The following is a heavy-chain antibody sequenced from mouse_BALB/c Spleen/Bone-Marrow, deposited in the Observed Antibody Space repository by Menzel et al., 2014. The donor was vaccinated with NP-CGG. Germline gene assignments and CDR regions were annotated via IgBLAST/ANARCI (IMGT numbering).Heavy chain of an antibody. J-gene: IGHJ4*01. CDR2: IDPSDSYT. V-gene: IGHV1S127*01. CDR3: TRWGTTVVAYYAMDY. D-gene: IGHD1-1*01. Sequence: VQLQQSGAELVKPGASVKMSCKASGYTFTSYWMHWVKQRPGQGLEWIGVIDPSDSYTSYDQKFKGKATLTVDTSSSTAYMRLSSLTSEDSAVYYCTRWGTTVVAYYAMDYWGQGTSVTVSS. CDR1: GYTFTSYW.